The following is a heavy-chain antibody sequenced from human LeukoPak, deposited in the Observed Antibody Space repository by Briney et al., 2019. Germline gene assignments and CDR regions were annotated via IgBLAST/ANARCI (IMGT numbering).Heavy chain of an antibody. CDR1: GYTFTGYY. CDR2: INPNTGGT. V-gene: IGHV1-2*02. J-gene: IGHJ3*01. Sequence: ASVKVSCKASGYTFTGYYIHWVRQAPGQRLEWMGWINPNTGGTRYTEKFQGRVSMTRDTSITTAYMEVRGLRSDDTAVYYCTRVRLIDAFDVWGQGTVVTVSS. CDR3: TRVRLIDAFDV.